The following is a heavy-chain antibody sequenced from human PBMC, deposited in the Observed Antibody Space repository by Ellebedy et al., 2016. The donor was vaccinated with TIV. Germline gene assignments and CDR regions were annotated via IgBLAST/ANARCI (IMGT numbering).Heavy chain of an antibody. D-gene: IGHD1-14*01. J-gene: IGHJ4*02. Sequence: GESLKISCAASGFTFSSSDMHWVRQATGKGPEWVSAIGSSGHTYYPASVKGRFTISREKAKNTLYLQLHSLRAGDTAVYYWARATEGFDYWGQGTLVTVSS. CDR1: GFTFSSSD. CDR2: IGSSGHT. CDR3: ARATEGFDY. V-gene: IGHV3-13*01.